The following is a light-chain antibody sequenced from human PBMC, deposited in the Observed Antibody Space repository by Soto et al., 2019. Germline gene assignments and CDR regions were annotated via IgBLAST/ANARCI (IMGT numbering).Light chain of an antibody. V-gene: IGKV3-20*01. CDR2: GAS. CDR3: QLSRT. CDR1: QSVSSSY. J-gene: IGKJ1*01. Sequence: EIVLTQSPGTLSLSPGERATLSCRASQSVSSSYLAWYQQKPGQAPRLLIYGASSRATGIPDRFSGSGSGTDFTLTISRLESEDFAVYYCQLSRTFGQGTKVEIK.